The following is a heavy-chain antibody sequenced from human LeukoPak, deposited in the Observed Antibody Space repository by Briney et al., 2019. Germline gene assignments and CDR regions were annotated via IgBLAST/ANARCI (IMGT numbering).Heavy chain of an antibody. CDR1: GASFSGYY. CDR3: ARGQHYYGSADY. D-gene: IGHD3-10*01. CDR2: INHSGST. Sequence: MASETLSLTCAVYGASFSGYYWSWIRQPPGKGLEWIGEINHSGSTNYNPSLKSRVTISVDPSKNQFSLKLSSVTAADTAVYYCARGQHYYGSADYWGQGTLVTASS. J-gene: IGHJ4*02. V-gene: IGHV4-34*01.